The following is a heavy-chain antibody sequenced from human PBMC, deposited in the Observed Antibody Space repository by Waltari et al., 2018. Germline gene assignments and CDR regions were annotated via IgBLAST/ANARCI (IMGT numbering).Heavy chain of an antibody. D-gene: IGHD2-15*01. V-gene: IGHV4-30-2*01. CDR1: GGSIRSGGYS. J-gene: IGHJ4*02. CDR2: IYHSGST. CDR3: ARVGCSGGSCYPDY. Sequence: QLQLQESGSGLVKPSQTLSLTCAVSGGSIRSGGYSWSWIRQPPGKGLEWIGYIYHSGSTYYNPSLKSRVTISVDRSKNQFSLKLSSVTAADTAVYYCARVGCSGGSCYPDYWGQGTLVTVSS.